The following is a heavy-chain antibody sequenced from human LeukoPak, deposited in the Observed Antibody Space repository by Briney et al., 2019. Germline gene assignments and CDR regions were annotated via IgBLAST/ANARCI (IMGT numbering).Heavy chain of an antibody. CDR3: VKDGDDSGSYLVY. Sequence: PGGSLRLSCAASRFTFSSYGTHWVRQAPGKGLEWVAFIPYDGNNKYYADSVKDRSTISRDNSKNTLYLQMNSLRAEDTAVYYCVKDGDDSGSYLVYWGQGTLVTVSS. D-gene: IGHD1-26*01. V-gene: IGHV3-30*02. J-gene: IGHJ4*02. CDR2: IPYDGNNK. CDR1: RFTFSSYG.